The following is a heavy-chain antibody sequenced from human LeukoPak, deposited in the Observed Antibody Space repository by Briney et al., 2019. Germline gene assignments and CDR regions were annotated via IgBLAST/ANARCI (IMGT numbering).Heavy chain of an antibody. J-gene: IGHJ4*02. V-gene: IGHV6-1*01. CDR3: ARSGGGNMPFDY. D-gene: IGHD4-23*01. CDR2: TYLRSKWGN. Sequence: SQTLSLTCAISGDSVSSILVAWNWIRQSPSRGLEWLGRTYLRSKWGNDYAVSVKGRITINPDTSKNQSSLQLKSVTPEDTAVYYCARSGGGNMPFDYWGQGNLVTVS. CDR1: GDSVSSILVA.